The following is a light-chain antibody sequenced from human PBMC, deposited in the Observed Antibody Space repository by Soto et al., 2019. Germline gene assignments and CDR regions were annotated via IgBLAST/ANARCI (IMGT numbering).Light chain of an antibody. CDR2: DAS. CDR1: KRISTY. V-gene: IGKV3D-15*01. J-gene: IGKJ1*01. Sequence: EIVLTQSPSTLSLSPGERATLSCRASKRISTYLAWYQQKPGQAPRLFIYDASNRATGIPARFSGSGSGTEFTLTISGLQSEDFAVYYCQRYNNWPPWTFGQGTKVDIK. CDR3: QRYNNWPPWT.